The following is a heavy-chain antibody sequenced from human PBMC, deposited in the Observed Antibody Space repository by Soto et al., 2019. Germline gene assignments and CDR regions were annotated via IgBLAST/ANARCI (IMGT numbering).Heavy chain of an antibody. J-gene: IGHJ4*02. V-gene: IGHV4-31*03. D-gene: IGHD4-17*01. Sequence: QVQLQESGPGLVKPSQTLSLTCTVSGGSISSATYYWSWIRQHPGKGVEWIGYIYYSGSTYYNPSVKSRVTMSVDTSKNQFSLKLSSVTAADTAVYYCARGFARWQFYFDYWGQGTLVTVSS. CDR3: ARGFARWQFYFDY. CDR2: IYYSGST. CDR1: GGSISSATYY.